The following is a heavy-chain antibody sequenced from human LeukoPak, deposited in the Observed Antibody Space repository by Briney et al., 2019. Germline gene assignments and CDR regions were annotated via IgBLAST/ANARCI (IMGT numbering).Heavy chain of an antibody. V-gene: IGHV3-53*04. D-gene: IGHD4-17*01. CDR2: IYSGGST. CDR1: GFTVSSNY. CDR3: ARGSGDYEAGAFDI. J-gene: IGHJ3*02. Sequence: GGSLRLSCAASGFTVSSNYMSWVRQAPGKGLEWVSVIYSGGSTYYADSVKGRFTISRHNSKNTLYLQMNSLRAEDTAVYYCARGSGDYEAGAFDIWGQGTMVTVSS.